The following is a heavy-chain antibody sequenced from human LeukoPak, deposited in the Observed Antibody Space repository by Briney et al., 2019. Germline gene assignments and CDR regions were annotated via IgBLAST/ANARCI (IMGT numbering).Heavy chain of an antibody. D-gene: IGHD3-3*01. Sequence: PSETLSLTCTVSGGSISSGDYYWSWIRQPPGKGLEWIGYIYHSGSTYYNPSLKSRVTISVDRSKNQFSLKLSSVTAADTAVYYCARDPRGFTIFGVVIRGDYAFDIWGQGTMVTVSS. J-gene: IGHJ3*02. CDR1: GGSISSGDYY. CDR2: IYHSGST. V-gene: IGHV4-30-2*01. CDR3: ARDPRGFTIFGVVIRGDYAFDI.